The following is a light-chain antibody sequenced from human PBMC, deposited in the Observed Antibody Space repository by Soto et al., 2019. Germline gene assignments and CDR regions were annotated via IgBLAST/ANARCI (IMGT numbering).Light chain of an antibody. CDR1: SSDVGGYDY. CDR3: SSYSISTAYL. V-gene: IGLV2-14*01. J-gene: IGLJ1*01. Sequence: QSALTQPASVSGSPGQSITISCTGTSSDVGGYDYVSWYQLHPGKAPKLMVFEVSNRPSGVSYRFSGSKSGNTASLTISGLHAEDEADYSCSSYSISTAYLFGTGTRVTVL. CDR2: EVS.